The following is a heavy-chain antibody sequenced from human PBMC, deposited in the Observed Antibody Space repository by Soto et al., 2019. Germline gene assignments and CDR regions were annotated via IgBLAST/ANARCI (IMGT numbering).Heavy chain of an antibody. Sequence: ASVKVSCKASGYTFTSCGISWVRQAPGQGLEWMGWISAYNGNTNYAQKLQGRVTMTTDTSTSTAYMELRSLRSDDTAVYYCARGNYYGSGNDYYYGMDVWGQGTTVTVSS. J-gene: IGHJ6*02. CDR1: GYTFTSCG. CDR3: ARGNYYGSGNDYYYGMDV. D-gene: IGHD3-10*01. V-gene: IGHV1-18*01. CDR2: ISAYNGNT.